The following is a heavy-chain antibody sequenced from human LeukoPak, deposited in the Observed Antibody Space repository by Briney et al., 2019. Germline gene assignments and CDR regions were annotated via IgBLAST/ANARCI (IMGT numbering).Heavy chain of an antibody. D-gene: IGHD3-3*01. V-gene: IGHV1-18*01. J-gene: IGHJ6*02. CDR2: ISAYNGNT. CDR3: ARVNDFWSGYPVYYGMDV. Sequence: ASVKVSCKASGGTFSSYAISWVRQAPGQGLEWMGWISAYNGNTNYAQKLQGRVTMTTDTSTSTAYMELRSLRSDDTAVYYCARVNDFWSGYPVYYGMDVWGQGTTVTVSS. CDR1: GGTFSSYA.